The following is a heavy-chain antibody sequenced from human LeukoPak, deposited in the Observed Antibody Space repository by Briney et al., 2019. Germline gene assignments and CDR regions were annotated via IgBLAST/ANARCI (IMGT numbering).Heavy chain of an antibody. CDR3: ARDGQITGLDY. Sequence: SQTLSLTCAISGDTVSSISAAWSWIRQSPSRGLEWLGRTSYRSKWYNDYAVSVKRRITINPDTSKNQFSLQLSSVTPEDTAVYYCARDGQITGLDYWGQGTLVTVSS. V-gene: IGHV6-1*01. J-gene: IGHJ4*02. CDR1: GDTVSSISAA. CDR2: TSYRSKWYN. D-gene: IGHD1-14*01.